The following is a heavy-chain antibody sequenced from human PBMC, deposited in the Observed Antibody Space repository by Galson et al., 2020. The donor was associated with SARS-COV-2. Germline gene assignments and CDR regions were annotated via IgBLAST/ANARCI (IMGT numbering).Heavy chain of an antibody. J-gene: IGHJ6*02. V-gene: IGHV1-18*01. CDR2: ISAYNGNT. CDR1: GYTFTSYG. D-gene: IGHD6-19*01. Sequence: ASVKVSCKASGYTFTSYGISWVRQAPGQGLEWMGWISAYNGNTNYAQKLQGRVTMTTDTSTSTAYMELRSLRSDDTAVYYCARDRGPGRIGGWVYYYYGMDVWGQGTTVTVSS. CDR3: ARDRGPGRIGGWVYYYYGMDV.